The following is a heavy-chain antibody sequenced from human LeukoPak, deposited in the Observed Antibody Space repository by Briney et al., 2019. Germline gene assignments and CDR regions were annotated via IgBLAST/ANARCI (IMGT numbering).Heavy chain of an antibody. Sequence: ASVTVSCTSSGYSFRKYGMTWVRQAPGQGLEWVGWVSTNNSNTNYAQKVQGRVALSTDTSTSTGYMELRSLRSEDTAVYYCVTSYYDSSGYYDYWGPGTLVTVSS. CDR1: GYSFRKYG. CDR3: VTSYYDSSGYYDY. V-gene: IGHV1-18*01. CDR2: VSTNNSNT. D-gene: IGHD3-22*01. J-gene: IGHJ4*02.